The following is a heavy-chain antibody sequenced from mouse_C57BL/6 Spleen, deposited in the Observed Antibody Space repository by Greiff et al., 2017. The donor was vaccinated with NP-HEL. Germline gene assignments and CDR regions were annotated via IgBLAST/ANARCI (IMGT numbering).Heavy chain of an antibody. CDR3: ATEGTGTDYAMDY. CDR2: IDPSDSYT. J-gene: IGHJ4*01. Sequence: QVQLQQPGAELVKPGASVKLSCKASGYTFTSYWMQWVKQRPGQGLEWIGEIDPSDSYTNYNQKFKGKATLTVDTSSSTAYMQLSSLTSEDSAVYYCATEGTGTDYAMDYWGQGTSVTVSS. V-gene: IGHV1-50*01. CDR1: GYTFTSYW. D-gene: IGHD4-1*01.